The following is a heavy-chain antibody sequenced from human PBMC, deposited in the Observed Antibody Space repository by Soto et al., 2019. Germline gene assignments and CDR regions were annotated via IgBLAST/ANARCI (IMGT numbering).Heavy chain of an antibody. CDR1: GFSLSTSGVG. Sequence: CGPTLVNTTRTLRLTRIFSGFSLSTSGVGLGWMSQRQATAPECLALIYWDDDKRYSPSLKSRLTITEDSANNQVVLTMTNMDPVDTAAYYCAHRRQRNTDWDRGTFDYWGQGTLVTVSS. CDR2: IYWDDDK. CDR3: AHRRQRNTDWDRGTFDY. V-gene: IGHV2-5*02. J-gene: IGHJ4*02. D-gene: IGHD3-9*01.